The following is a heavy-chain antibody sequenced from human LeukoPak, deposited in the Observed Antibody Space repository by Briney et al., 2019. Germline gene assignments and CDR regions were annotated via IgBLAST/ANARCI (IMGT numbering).Heavy chain of an antibody. V-gene: IGHV3-30*02. D-gene: IGHD4-17*01. CDR3: AKDRWSRGDFIYCDY. Sequence: PGGSLRLSCAASGFTFSSYGMHWVRQAPGKGLEWVAFIRYDGSNKYYADSVKGRFTISRDNSKNTLYLQMNSLRAEDTAVYYCAKDRWSRGDFIYCDYWGQGTLVTVSS. J-gene: IGHJ4*02. CDR2: IRYDGSNK. CDR1: GFTFSSYG.